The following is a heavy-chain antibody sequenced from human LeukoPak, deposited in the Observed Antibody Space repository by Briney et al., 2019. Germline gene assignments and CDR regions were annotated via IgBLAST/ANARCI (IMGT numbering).Heavy chain of an antibody. CDR1: GGSINTYY. CDR2: IYYTGST. J-gene: IGHJ4*02. D-gene: IGHD6-19*01. Sequence: SETLSLTCTVSGGSINTYYWSWIRQPPGKGLEWVGYIYYTGSTNYNPSLKSRVTISVDTSKNQISLKLTSATAADTAVYYCARAHISVAGTLGYWGQGTLVTVSS. V-gene: IGHV4-59*01. CDR3: ARAHISVAGTLGY.